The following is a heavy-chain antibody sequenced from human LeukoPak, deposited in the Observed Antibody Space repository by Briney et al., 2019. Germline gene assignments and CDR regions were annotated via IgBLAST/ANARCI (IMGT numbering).Heavy chain of an antibody. J-gene: IGHJ6*03. Sequence: GGSLRLSCAASGFTVSSNYMHWVRQAPGKGLEWVAFIRYDGSNKYYADSVKGRFTISRDNSKNTLYLQMNSLRAEDTAVYYCARSVYRLHYMDVWGKGTTVTISS. D-gene: IGHD3-16*02. CDR2: IRYDGSNK. V-gene: IGHV3-30*02. CDR3: ARSVYRLHYMDV. CDR1: GFTVSSNY.